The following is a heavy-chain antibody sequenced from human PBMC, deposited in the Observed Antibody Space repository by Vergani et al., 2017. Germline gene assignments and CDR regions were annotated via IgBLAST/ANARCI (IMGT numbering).Heavy chain of an antibody. Sequence: QVQLVESGGGVVQPGRSLRLSCAASGFTFSSYAMHWVRQAPGKGLEWVAVISYDGSNKYYADSVKGRFTISRDNSKNTLYLQMNSLRAEDTAVYYCAKCRSTSCPFDYWGQGTLVTVSS. D-gene: IGHD2-2*01. CDR3: AKCRSTSCPFDY. J-gene: IGHJ4*02. CDR2: ISYDGSNK. V-gene: IGHV3-30-3*02. CDR1: GFTFSSYA.